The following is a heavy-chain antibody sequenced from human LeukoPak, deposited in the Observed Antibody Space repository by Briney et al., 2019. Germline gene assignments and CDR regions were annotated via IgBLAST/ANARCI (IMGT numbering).Heavy chain of an antibody. CDR2: IYYSGST. CDR3: ARMELRYFDWSYHGYNFDY. CDR1: GGSISSYY. J-gene: IGHJ4*02. V-gene: IGHV4-39*01. D-gene: IGHD3-9*01. Sequence: PSETLSLTCTVSGGSISSYYWGWIRQPPGKGLEWIGSIYYSGSTYYNPSLKSRVTISVDTSKDQFSLKLTSVTAADTGVFYCARMELRYFDWSYHGYNFDYWGQGARVTVSS.